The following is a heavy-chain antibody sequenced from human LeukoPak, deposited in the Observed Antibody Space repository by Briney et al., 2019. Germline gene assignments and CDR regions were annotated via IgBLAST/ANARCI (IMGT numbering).Heavy chain of an antibody. Sequence: PSETLSLTRTVSGGSISSSSYYWGWIRQPPGKGLEWIGSIYYSGSTYYNPSLKSRVTISVDTSKNQFSLKLSSVTAADTAVYYCARNRGEPELNWFDPWGQGTLVTVSS. CDR3: ARNRGEPELNWFDP. J-gene: IGHJ5*02. CDR1: GGSISSSSYY. D-gene: IGHD3-16*01. CDR2: IYYSGST. V-gene: IGHV4-39*07.